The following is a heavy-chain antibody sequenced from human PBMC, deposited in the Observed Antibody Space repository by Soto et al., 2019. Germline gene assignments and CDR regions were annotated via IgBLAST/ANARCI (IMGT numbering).Heavy chain of an antibody. Sequence: SVRVSCQASGYAFSGFYMHWVRQAPVQGLEWMGWINPNSGGTKSAEKFQDRVTMTRDTSISTAYMELSRLTSDDTAVYYCASAAVTGTAGLDFWGQGTQVTVSS. V-gene: IGHV1-2*02. CDR3: ASAAVTGTAGLDF. D-gene: IGHD6-19*01. J-gene: IGHJ4*02. CDR2: INPNSGGT. CDR1: GYAFSGFY.